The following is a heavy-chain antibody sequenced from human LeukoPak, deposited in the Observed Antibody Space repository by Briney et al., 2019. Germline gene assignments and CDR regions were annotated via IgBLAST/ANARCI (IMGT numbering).Heavy chain of an antibody. D-gene: IGHD2-15*01. CDR1: GSTFSSYA. CDR3: AKGTLGYCSGGSCYSGY. Sequence: GGSLRLSCAASGSTFSSYAMIWVRQAPGKGLEWVSVISAGGGSTDFADSVKGRFTVSRDNSKNTLYLQMSSLRAEDTAVYYCAKGTLGYCSGGSCYSGYWGQGTLVTVSS. V-gene: IGHV3-23*01. CDR2: ISAGGGST. J-gene: IGHJ4*02.